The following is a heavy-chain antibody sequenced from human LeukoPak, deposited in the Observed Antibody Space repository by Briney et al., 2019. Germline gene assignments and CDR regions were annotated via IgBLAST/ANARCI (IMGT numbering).Heavy chain of an antibody. CDR3: ARAGYSNYFDY. D-gene: IGHD4-11*01. CDR2: INPNSGGT. CDR1: GGTFSSYA. J-gene: IGHJ4*02. Sequence: ASVKVSCKASGGTFSSYAISWVRQAPGQGLEWMGWINPNSGGTNYAQKFQGRVTMTRDTSISTAYMELSRLRSDDTAVYYCARAGYSNYFDYWGQGTLVTVSS. V-gene: IGHV1-2*02.